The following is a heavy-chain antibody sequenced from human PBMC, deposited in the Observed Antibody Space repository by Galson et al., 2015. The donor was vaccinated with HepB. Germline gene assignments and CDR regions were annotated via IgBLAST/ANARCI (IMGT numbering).Heavy chain of an antibody. CDR1: GFTVSSNY. J-gene: IGHJ5*02. Sequence: SLRLSCAASGFTVSSNYMSWVRQAPGKGLEWVSVIYSGGSTYYADSVKGRFTISRDNSKNTLYLQMNSLRAEDTAVYYCARVPTRGVWFDPWGQGILVTVSS. V-gene: IGHV3-53*01. D-gene: IGHD3-16*01. CDR2: IYSGGST. CDR3: ARVPTRGVWFDP.